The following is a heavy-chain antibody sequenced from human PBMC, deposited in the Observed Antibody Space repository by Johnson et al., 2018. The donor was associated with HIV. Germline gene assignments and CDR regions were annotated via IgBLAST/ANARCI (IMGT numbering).Heavy chain of an antibody. CDR1: GFTFSDYY. J-gene: IGHJ3*02. V-gene: IGHV3-11*04. CDR2: SSSSGRTI. D-gene: IGHD3-9*01. Sequence: QLVESGGGLVKPGGSLRLSCAASGFTFSDYYMSWIRQAPGKGLEWVSYSSSSGRTIYYADSVTGRFTISRDNAKNSLYLQMNSLSAEDTAVYYCAREEGNYILTRGDAFDIWGQGTMVTVSS. CDR3: AREEGNYILTRGDAFDI.